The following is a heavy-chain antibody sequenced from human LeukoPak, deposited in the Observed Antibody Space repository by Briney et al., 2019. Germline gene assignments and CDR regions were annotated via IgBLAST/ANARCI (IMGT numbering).Heavy chain of an antibody. CDR2: ISYDGSNK. J-gene: IGHJ4*02. D-gene: IGHD3-9*01. CDR1: RFTFSNYG. V-gene: IGHV3-30*18. Sequence: PGGSLRLSCAASRFTFSNYGMHWVRQAPGKGLEWVAVISYDGSNKYYADSVKGRFTISRDNSKNTLYLQMNSLRAEDTAVYYCAKEHYDSRYFDWLEYFDYWGQGTLVTVSS. CDR3: AKEHYDSRYFDWLEYFDY.